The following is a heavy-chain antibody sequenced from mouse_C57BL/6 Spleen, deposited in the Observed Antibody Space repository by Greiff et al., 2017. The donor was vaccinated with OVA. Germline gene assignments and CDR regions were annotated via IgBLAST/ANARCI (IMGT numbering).Heavy chain of an antibody. CDR3: ARNEVFDY. CDR1: GFTFSDYG. V-gene: IGHV5-17*01. J-gene: IGHJ2*01. CDR2: ISSGSSTI. Sequence: DVKLVESGGGLVKPGGSLKLSCAASGFTFSDYGMHWVRQAPEKGLEWVAYISSGSSTIDYADTVKGRFTISRDNATNTLFLQLTSLRSEDTAMYYCARNEVFDYWGQGTTLTVSS.